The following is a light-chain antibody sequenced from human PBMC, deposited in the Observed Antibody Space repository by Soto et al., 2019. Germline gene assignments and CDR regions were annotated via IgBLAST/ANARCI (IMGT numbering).Light chain of an antibody. Sequence: EIVLTQSPVTLSLSPGERSTLSCRASQSVDSTYLAWYRQKPGQAPRLLIYGASSRATGIPDRFSGSGSGTDFTLTISRLEPEDFAVYYCQKYGNSPQKFGQGTKVDIK. V-gene: IGKV3-20*01. CDR1: QSVDSTY. CDR3: QKYGNSPQK. J-gene: IGKJ1*01. CDR2: GAS.